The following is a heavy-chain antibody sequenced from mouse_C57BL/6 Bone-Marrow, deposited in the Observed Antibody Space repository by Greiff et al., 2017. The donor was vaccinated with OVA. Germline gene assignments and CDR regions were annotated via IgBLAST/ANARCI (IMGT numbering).Heavy chain of an antibody. Sequence: VQLQQSGAELVKPGASVKISCKASGYAFSSYWMNWVKQRPGQGLEWIGQIYPGDGDTNYNGKFKGKATLTADKSSSPAYMQLSSLTSEDSAVYFCAREGGYYYGSYYYAMDYWGQGTSVTVSS. J-gene: IGHJ4*01. CDR1: GYAFSSYW. CDR2: IYPGDGDT. V-gene: IGHV1-80*01. CDR3: AREGGYYYGSYYYAMDY. D-gene: IGHD1-1*01.